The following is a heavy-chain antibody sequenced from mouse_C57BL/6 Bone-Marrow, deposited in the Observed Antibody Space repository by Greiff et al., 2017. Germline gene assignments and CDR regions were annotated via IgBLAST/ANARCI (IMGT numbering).Heavy chain of an antibody. CDR1: GYTFTDYN. CDR2: INPNNGGT. J-gene: IGHJ2*01. D-gene: IGHD1-1*01. CDR3: ARSVTTVVTFDY. V-gene: IGHV1-18*01. Sequence: EVKLVESGPELVKPGASVKIPCKASGYTFTDYNMDWVKQSHGKSLEWIGDINPNNGGTIYNQKFKGKDTLTVDKSSSTAYMELRSLTSEDTAVYYCARSVTTVVTFDYWGQGTTLTVSS.